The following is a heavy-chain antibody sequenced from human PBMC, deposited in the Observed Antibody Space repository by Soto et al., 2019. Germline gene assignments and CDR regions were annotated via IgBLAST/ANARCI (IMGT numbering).Heavy chain of an antibody. V-gene: IGHV3-15*07. CDR1: GFTFSNAW. CDR3: TTAITYYDILTGYYRWAPYFDY. J-gene: IGHJ4*02. Sequence: GGSLRLSCAASGFTFSNAWMNWVRQAPGKGLEWVGRIKSKTDGGTTDYAAPVKGRFTISRDDSKNTLYLQMNSLKTEDTAVYYCTTAITYYDILTGYYRWAPYFDYWGQGTLVTVSS. D-gene: IGHD3-9*01. CDR2: IKSKTDGGTT.